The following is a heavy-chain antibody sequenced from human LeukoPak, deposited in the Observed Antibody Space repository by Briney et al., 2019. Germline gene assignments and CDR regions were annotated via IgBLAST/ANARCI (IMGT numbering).Heavy chain of an antibody. CDR2: INHSGST. Sequence: SETLSLTCAVYGGSFSGNYWSWIRQPPGKGLEWIGEINHSGSTNYNPSLKSRVTISVDTSKNQFSLKLSSVTAADTAVYYCARDRIGANRYYFDYWGQGTLVTVSS. V-gene: IGHV4-34*01. J-gene: IGHJ4*02. CDR1: GGSFSGNY. CDR3: ARDRIGANRYYFDY. D-gene: IGHD1-14*01.